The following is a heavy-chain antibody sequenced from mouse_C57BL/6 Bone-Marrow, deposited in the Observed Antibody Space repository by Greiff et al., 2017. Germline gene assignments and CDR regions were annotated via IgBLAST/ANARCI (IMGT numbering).Heavy chain of an antibody. J-gene: IGHJ4*01. V-gene: IGHV2-2*01. CDR1: GFSLTSYG. Sequence: QVQLKESGPGLVQPSQSLSITCTVSGFSLTSYGVHWVRQSPGKGLEWLGVIWSGGSTDYNAAFISRLSISKDNSKSQVFFKMNSLQADDTAIYYCARRGSTTGYYYAMDYWGQGTSVTVSS. CDR2: IWSGGST. D-gene: IGHD2-14*01. CDR3: ARRGSTTGYYYAMDY.